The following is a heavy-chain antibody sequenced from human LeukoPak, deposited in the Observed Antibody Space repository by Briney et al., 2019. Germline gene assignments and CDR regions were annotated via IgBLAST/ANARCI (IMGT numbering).Heavy chain of an antibody. Sequence: SETLSLTCTVSGGSISSSSYYWSWIRQPPGKGLEWIGEINHSGSTNYNPSLKSRVTISVDTSKNQFSLKLSSVTAADTAVYYCARRWRAASLDYWGQGTLVTVSS. D-gene: IGHD4-23*01. CDR2: INHSGST. CDR3: ARRWRAASLDY. CDR1: GGSISSSSYY. V-gene: IGHV4-39*07. J-gene: IGHJ4*02.